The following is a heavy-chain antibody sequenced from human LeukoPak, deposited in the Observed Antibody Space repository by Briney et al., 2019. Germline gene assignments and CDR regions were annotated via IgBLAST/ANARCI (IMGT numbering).Heavy chain of an antibody. D-gene: IGHD2-15*01. Sequence: GGSLRLSCAAAGFSFSTYWMTWVRQAPGKGLEWVANINQDGSEKYYVDSVKGRFTISRDNAKNSLYLQMNSLRAEDTAVYYCAREYCSGGSCYRIDSWGQGTLVTVSS. CDR3: AREYCSGGSCYRIDS. CDR2: INQDGSEK. J-gene: IGHJ4*02. CDR1: GFSFSTYW. V-gene: IGHV3-7*01.